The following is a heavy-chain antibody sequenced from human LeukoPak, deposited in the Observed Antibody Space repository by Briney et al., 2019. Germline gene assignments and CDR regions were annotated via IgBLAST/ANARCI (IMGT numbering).Heavy chain of an antibody. J-gene: IGHJ4*02. Sequence: GASVKVSCKASGYIFISYDINWVRQATGQGLEWMGWMNPNSGNTGYAQKFQGRVTMTRNTSISTAYMELSSLRSEDTAVYYCASCSASKYYDFWSGYYRLDYWGQGTLVTVSS. D-gene: IGHD3-3*01. V-gene: IGHV1-8*01. CDR2: MNPNSGNT. CDR3: ASCSASKYYDFWSGYYRLDY. CDR1: GYIFISYD.